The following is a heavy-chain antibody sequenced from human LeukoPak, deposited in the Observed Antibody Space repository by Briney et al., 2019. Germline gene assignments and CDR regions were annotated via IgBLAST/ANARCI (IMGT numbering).Heavy chain of an antibody. CDR3: INLYYHPTGY. Sequence: GGSLRLSCATSGFTFSTYWMHWVRQAPGKGLVWVSRISPDGSSRSYADSVKGRFTISRDNAKSTLYLQMNSLRFDDAGLYYCINLYYHPTGYWGQGTLVTVSS. D-gene: IGHD2-8*01. V-gene: IGHV3-74*01. CDR1: GFTFSTYW. CDR2: ISPDGSSR. J-gene: IGHJ4*02.